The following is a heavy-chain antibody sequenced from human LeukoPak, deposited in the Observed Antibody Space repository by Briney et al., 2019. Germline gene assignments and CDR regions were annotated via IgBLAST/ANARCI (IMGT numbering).Heavy chain of an antibody. Sequence: SETLSLTCTVPGGSIGSSSYYWGWIRKPPGKGLEWIGSIYYSGSTYYNPSLKSRVTISVDTSKNQFSLKLSSVTAADTAVYYCARNPTVVTPADYWGQGTLVTVSS. CDR2: IYYSGST. CDR1: GGSIGSSSYY. CDR3: ARNPTVVTPADY. D-gene: IGHD4-23*01. V-gene: IGHV4-39*07. J-gene: IGHJ4*02.